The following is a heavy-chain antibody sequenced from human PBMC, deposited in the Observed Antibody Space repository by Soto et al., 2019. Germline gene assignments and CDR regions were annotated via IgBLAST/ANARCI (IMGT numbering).Heavy chain of an antibody. CDR2: ISGSGGST. J-gene: IGHJ4*02. V-gene: IGHV3-23*01. CDR1: GFTFSSYA. Sequence: EVQLLESGGGLVQPGGSLRLSCAASGFTFSSYAMSWVRQAPGKGLEWVSAISGSGGSTYYADSVKGRFTISRDNSKHTLYLPMNSLRAEDTAVYYCAKARARYYDSSGYYPFDYWGQGTLVTVSS. CDR3: AKARARYYDSSGYYPFDY. D-gene: IGHD3-22*01.